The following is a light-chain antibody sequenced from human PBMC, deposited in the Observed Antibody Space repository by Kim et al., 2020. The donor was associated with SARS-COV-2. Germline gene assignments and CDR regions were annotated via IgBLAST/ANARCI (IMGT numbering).Light chain of an antibody. J-gene: IGLJ2*01. Sequence: SYELTQPPSMSVSPGQTARITCSGDALPKQYAYWYQQKPGQAPVLVIYNDSDRPSGIPERFSGSSSGTTVTLTISGVQAGDEADYYCQSADSSNTYVIFG. V-gene: IGLV3-25*03. CDR2: NDS. CDR1: ALPKQY. CDR3: QSADSSNTYVI.